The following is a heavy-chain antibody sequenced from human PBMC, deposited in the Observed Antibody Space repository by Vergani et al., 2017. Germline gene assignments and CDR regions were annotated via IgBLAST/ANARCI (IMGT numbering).Heavy chain of an antibody. V-gene: IGHV1-69*18. CDR2: IIPIFGTA. CDR1: GGTFSSYA. CDR3: ARENRGYDFWSGYYKSDAFDI. J-gene: IGHJ3*02. Sequence: QVQLVQSGAEVKKPGSSVKVSCKASGGTFSSYAISWVRQAPGQGLEWMGRIIPIFGTANYAQKFQGRVTITADESTSTAYMELSSLRYEDTAVYYCARENRGYDFWSGYYKSDAFDIRGQGTMVTVSS. D-gene: IGHD3-3*01.